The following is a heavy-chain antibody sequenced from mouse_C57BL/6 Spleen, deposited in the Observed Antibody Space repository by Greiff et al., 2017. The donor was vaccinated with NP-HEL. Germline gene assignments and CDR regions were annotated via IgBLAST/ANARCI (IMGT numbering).Heavy chain of an antibody. D-gene: IGHD2-1*01. CDR2: IDPSDSYT. V-gene: IGHV1-50*01. CDR1: GYTFTSYW. Sequence: QVQLQQPGAELVKSGASVKLSCKASGYTFTSYWMQWVKQRPGQGLEWIGEIDPSDSYTNYNQKFKGKATLTVDTSSSTAYMQLSSLTSEDSAVYYCASNYVAWFAYWGQGTLVTVSA. J-gene: IGHJ3*01. CDR3: ASNYVAWFAY.